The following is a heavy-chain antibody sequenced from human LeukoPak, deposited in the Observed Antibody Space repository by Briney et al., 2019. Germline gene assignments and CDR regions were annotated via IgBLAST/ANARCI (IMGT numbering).Heavy chain of an antibody. CDR3: TQRRKAYSSGYDY. V-gene: IGHV3-15*01. CDR1: GFTLSDAW. Sequence: GGSLRLSCVVSGFTLSDAWMTWVRQAPGKGLEWVGRIRSKTDGGTIDYAAPVKGRFTISRDDSKNTLSLQMNSLKTEDTAVYYYTQRRKAYSSGYDYWGQGTLVTVSS. D-gene: IGHD5-18*01. J-gene: IGHJ4*02. CDR2: IRSKTDGGTI.